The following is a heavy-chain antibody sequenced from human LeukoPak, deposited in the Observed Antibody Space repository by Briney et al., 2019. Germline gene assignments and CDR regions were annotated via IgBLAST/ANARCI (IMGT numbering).Heavy chain of an antibody. J-gene: IGHJ4*02. CDR2: IYPGGSDT. V-gene: IGHV5-51*01. D-gene: IGHD3-10*01. CDR1: GYIFTHNW. CDR3: ARQTRDGSGSRGYSFDF. Sequence: HGESLKISCKGSGYIFTHNWNGWVRQMPGKGLEWMGIIYPGGSDTRYSPSFEGQVTISVDKSISTAYLQWSSLKASDTAMYCCARQTRDGSGSRGYSFDFWGQGTLVTVSS.